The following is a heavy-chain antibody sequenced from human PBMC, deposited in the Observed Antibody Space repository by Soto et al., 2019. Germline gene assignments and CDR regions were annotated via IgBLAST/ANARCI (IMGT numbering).Heavy chain of an antibody. Sequence: SETLSLTCAVYGGSFSGYYWSWIRQPPGKGLEWIGEINHSGSTNYNPSLKSRVTISVDTSKNQFSLKLSSVTAADTAVYYCARATFAAAGQTHFDYWGQGTLVTV. CDR1: GGSFSGYY. V-gene: IGHV4-34*01. D-gene: IGHD6-13*01. J-gene: IGHJ4*02. CDR3: ARATFAAAGQTHFDY. CDR2: INHSGST.